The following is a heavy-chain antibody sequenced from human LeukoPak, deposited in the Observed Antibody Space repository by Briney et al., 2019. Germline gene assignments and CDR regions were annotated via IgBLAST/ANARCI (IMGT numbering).Heavy chain of an antibody. V-gene: IGHV1-2*02. J-gene: IGHJ4*02. CDR3: ARSVKEGYCSSTSCPEFDY. D-gene: IGHD2-2*01. CDR1: GYTFTGYY. CDR2: INPNSGGT. Sequence: ASVKVSCKASGYTFTGYYMHWVRQAPGQGLEWMGWINPNSGGTNYAQKFQGRVTMTRDTSISTAYMELGRLRSDDTAVYYCARSVKEGYCSSTSCPEFDYWGQGTLVTVSS.